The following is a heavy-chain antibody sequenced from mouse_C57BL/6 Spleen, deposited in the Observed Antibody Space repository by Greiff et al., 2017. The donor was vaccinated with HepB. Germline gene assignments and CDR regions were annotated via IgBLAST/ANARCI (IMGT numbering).Heavy chain of an antibody. CDR1: GFTFSSYA. V-gene: IGHV5-4*03. CDR3: ARGGHKGDAMDY. CDR2: ISDGGSYT. J-gene: IGHJ4*01. Sequence: EVKVVESGGGLVKPGGSLKLSCAASGFTFSSYAMSWVRQTPEKRLEWVATISDGGSYTYYPDNVKGRFTISRDNAKNNLYLQMSHLKSEDTAMYYCARGGHKGDAMDYWGQGTSVTVSS.